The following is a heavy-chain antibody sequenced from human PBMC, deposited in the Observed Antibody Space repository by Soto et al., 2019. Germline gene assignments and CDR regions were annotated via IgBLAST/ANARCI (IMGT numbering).Heavy chain of an antibody. Sequence: ASVKVSCKASGSTFTSYGISWVRQAPGQGLEWMGWISAYNGNTNYAQKLQGRVTMTTDTSTSTAYMELRSLRSDDTAVYYCARDTQTGYSSGWYPIDYWGQGTLVTVSS. CDR3: ARDTQTGYSSGWYPIDY. CDR1: GSTFTSYG. V-gene: IGHV1-18*01. J-gene: IGHJ4*02. D-gene: IGHD6-19*01. CDR2: ISAYNGNT.